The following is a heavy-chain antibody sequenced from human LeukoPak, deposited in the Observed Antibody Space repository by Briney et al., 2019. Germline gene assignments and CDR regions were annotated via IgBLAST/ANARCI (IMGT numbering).Heavy chain of an antibody. Sequence: GGSLRLSCADSGVTFSKYWMSWVRQAPGTGLEWVARIKEDGSEKYYVDSVKGRFTISRDNTKNSMYLQMNSLRAEDTAVYYCSRNGLIGFDYWGQGTLVTVSS. V-gene: IGHV3-7*04. J-gene: IGHJ4*02. D-gene: IGHD3-16*01. CDR2: IKEDGSEK. CDR1: GVTFSKYW. CDR3: SRNGLIGFDY.